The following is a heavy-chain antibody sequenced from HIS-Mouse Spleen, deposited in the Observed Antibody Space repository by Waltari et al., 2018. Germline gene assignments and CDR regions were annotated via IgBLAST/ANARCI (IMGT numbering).Heavy chain of an antibody. CDR2: IYYSGST. J-gene: IGHJ2*01. CDR3: AREIPYSSSWYDWYFDL. V-gene: IGHV4-39*07. CDR1: GGSISSRSYY. D-gene: IGHD6-13*01. Sequence: QLQLQESGPALVKPSETLSLTCPVPGGSISSRSYYWGWIRQPPGKGLEWIGSIYYSGSTYYNPSLKSRVTISVDTSKNQFSLKLSSVTAADTAVYYCAREIPYSSSWYDWYFDLWGRGTLVTVSS.